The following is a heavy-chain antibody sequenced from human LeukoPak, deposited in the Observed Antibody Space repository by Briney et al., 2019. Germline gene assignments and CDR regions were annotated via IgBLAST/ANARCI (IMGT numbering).Heavy chain of an antibody. CDR1: GFTFSSYG. V-gene: IGHV3-30*02. Sequence: GGSLRLSCAASGFTFSSYGMHWVRQAPGKGLEWVAFIRYDGSNKYYADSVKGRFTISRDNSKNTLYLQMNSLRAEDTAVYYCAKDGGSRIYYYYYGMVVWGQGTTVTVSS. J-gene: IGHJ6*02. CDR2: IRYDGSNK. D-gene: IGHD2-2*01. CDR3: AKDGGSRIYYYYYGMVV.